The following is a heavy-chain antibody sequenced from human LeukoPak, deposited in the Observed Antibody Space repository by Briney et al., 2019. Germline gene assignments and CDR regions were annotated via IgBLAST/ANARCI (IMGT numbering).Heavy chain of an antibody. V-gene: IGHV3-30-3*01. Sequence: GGSLRLSCAASGFTFSSYAMHWVRQAPGKGLERVAVISYDGSNKYYTDSVKGRFTISRDNSKNTLYLQMNSLRAEDTAVYYCAREGYCSSTSCPEVSYMDVWGKGTTVTVSS. CDR2: ISYDGSNK. D-gene: IGHD2-2*01. CDR3: AREGYCSSTSCPEVSYMDV. J-gene: IGHJ6*03. CDR1: GFTFSSYA.